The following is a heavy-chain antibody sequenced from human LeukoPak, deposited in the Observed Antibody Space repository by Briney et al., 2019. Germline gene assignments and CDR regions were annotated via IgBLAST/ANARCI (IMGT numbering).Heavy chain of an antibody. Sequence: GGSLRLSCAASGFTFSSYSMNWVRQAPGKGLEWVSYISSSSSTIYYADSVKGRFTISRDNAKNSLYLQMNSLRDEDTAVYYCARDRGMGGWYKHWFDPWGQGTLVTVSS. J-gene: IGHJ5*02. CDR3: ARDRGMGGWYKHWFDP. CDR1: GFTFSSYS. CDR2: ISSSSSTI. D-gene: IGHD6-19*01. V-gene: IGHV3-48*02.